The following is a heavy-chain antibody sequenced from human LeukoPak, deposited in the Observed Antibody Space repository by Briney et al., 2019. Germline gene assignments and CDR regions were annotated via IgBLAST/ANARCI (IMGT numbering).Heavy chain of an antibody. CDR2: IYGDGSTT. Sequence: GGSQRLSCEASGFIFSTYWMLWVRQAPGKGLVWVSRIYGDGSTTTYADAVKGRFTISRDNAKNTLYLQMNSLRAEDTAVYYCARSQFDNRGQGTLVTVSS. V-gene: IGHV3-74*01. J-gene: IGHJ4*01. CDR3: ARSQFDN. CDR1: GFIFSTYW.